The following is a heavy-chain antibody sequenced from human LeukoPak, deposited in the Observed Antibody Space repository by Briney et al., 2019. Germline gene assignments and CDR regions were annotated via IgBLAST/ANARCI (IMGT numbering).Heavy chain of an antibody. Sequence: GGSLRLSCAASGFTFSDYYMSWIRQAPGKGLEWVSYISSSGSTIYYADSVKGRFAISRDNAKNSLYLQMNSLRAEDTAVYYCARGASSAEALFDYWGQGTLVTVSS. D-gene: IGHD6-13*01. CDR3: ARGASSAEALFDY. CDR1: GFTFSDYY. J-gene: IGHJ4*02. CDR2: ISSSGSTI. V-gene: IGHV3-11*01.